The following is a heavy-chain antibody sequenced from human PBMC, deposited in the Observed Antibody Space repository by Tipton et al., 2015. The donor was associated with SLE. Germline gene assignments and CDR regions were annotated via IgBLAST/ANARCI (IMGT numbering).Heavy chain of an antibody. CDR3: ARPASSGYLDYFFDY. CDR1: GGSIRTGGYY. CDR2: IYHNGNI. V-gene: IGHV4-31*03. J-gene: IGHJ4*02. D-gene: IGHD3-22*01. Sequence: TLSLTCTVSGGSIRTGGYYWSWIRQLPGKCLEWIGYIYHNGNIASNPSLASRVTMSIDTSKSQFSLKLSSVTAADTAVYYCARPASSGYLDYFFDYWGQGTLLTVSS.